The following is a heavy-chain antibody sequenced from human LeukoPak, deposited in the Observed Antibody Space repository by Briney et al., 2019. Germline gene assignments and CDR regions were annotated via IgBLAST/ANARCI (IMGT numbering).Heavy chain of an antibody. Sequence: GESLKISCKGSGYNFSNYGIGWVRQMPGKGLEWMGLIDPGDSHAIYSPSFQGQVTISADKSISAAYLQWSSLKASDTAMYYCARHGVGAGLAAAYIWGQGTPLTVSS. V-gene: IGHV5-51*01. CDR2: IDPGDSHA. J-gene: IGHJ4*02. CDR3: ARHGVGAGLAAAYI. CDR1: GYNFSNYG. D-gene: IGHD6-13*01.